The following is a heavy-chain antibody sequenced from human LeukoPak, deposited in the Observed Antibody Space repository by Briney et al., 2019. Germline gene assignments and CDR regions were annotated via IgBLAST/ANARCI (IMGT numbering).Heavy chain of an antibody. J-gene: IGHJ4*02. V-gene: IGHV3-30-3*01. Sequence: QAGGSLRLSCAASDFTGSSNYMSWVRQAPGKGLEWVAVISYDGSNKYYADSVKGRFTISRDNSKNTLYLQMNSLRAEDTAVYYCARDQGDGSLGYWGQGTLVTVSS. CDR1: DFTGSSNY. D-gene: IGHD2-21*01. CDR2: ISYDGSNK. CDR3: ARDQGDGSLGY.